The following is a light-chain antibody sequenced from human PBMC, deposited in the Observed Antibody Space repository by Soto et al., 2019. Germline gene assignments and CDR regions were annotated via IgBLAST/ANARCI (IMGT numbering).Light chain of an antibody. Sequence: DIQMTQSPSTLSASVGDRVTITCRASQSISTWLAWYQQKPGKAPKLLIYKASSLESGVSSRLSGSGYGTEFTLTISSLPPDDITTYYYQRYNTYPLTFGGGTTVEIK. CDR2: KAS. J-gene: IGKJ4*01. CDR1: QSISTW. V-gene: IGKV1-5*03. CDR3: QRYNTYPLT.